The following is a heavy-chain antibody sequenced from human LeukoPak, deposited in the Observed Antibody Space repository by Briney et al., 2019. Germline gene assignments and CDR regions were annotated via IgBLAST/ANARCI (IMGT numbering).Heavy chain of an antibody. CDR2: IPHSGST. J-gene: IGHJ6*02. V-gene: IGHV4-34*01. Sequence: PSETLSLTCAVYGGSFSGYYWSWIRQPPGKGLEWIGEIPHSGSTNYNPSLKSRVTISVDTSKNQFSLKVSSITAADTAVYYCAREPHGMDVWGQGTTVTVSS. CDR1: GGSFSGYY. CDR3: AREPHGMDV.